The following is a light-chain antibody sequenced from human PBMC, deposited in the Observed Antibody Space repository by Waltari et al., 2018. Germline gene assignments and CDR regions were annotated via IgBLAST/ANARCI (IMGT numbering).Light chain of an antibody. V-gene: IGKV1-27*01. CDR3: QKCDSAPLT. Sequence: IQMTESPSSLSASVGDKVTITCRASRSIGSYLAWYQQKPGKVPKLLIYTASTLQSEVPSRFSGSGSGTDFTLTISSLQPEDVATYYCQKCDSAPLTFGGGTKVEIK. CDR1: RSIGSY. CDR2: TAS. J-gene: IGKJ4*01.